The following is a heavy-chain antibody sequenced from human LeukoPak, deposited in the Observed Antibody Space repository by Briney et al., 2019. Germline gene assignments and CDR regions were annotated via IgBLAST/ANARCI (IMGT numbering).Heavy chain of an antibody. Sequence: ASVKVSCKVSGYTLTELSMHWVRQAPGKGLEWMGGFDPEDGETIYAQKFQGRVTMTEDTSTDTAYMELSSLRSEDTAMYYCATGDWLLYYYFDYWGQGTLVTVPS. CDR2: FDPEDGET. CDR1: GYTLTELS. J-gene: IGHJ4*02. D-gene: IGHD3/OR15-3a*01. CDR3: ATGDWLLYYYFDY. V-gene: IGHV1-24*01.